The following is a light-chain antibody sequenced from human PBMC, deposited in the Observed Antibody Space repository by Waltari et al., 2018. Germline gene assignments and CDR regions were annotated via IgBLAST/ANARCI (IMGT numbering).Light chain of an antibody. CDR1: QNINNY. CDR2: AAS. V-gene: IGKV1-39*01. Sequence: DIQMTQSPSSLSASIGDRVTIPCRASQNINNYLNWFQQKPGEAPKLLIYAASSLQSGVPSRFSGSGSGTDFTLTISSLQPEDFATYYCQQSYSIPLTFGQGTKVEIK. CDR3: QQSYSIPLT. J-gene: IGKJ1*01.